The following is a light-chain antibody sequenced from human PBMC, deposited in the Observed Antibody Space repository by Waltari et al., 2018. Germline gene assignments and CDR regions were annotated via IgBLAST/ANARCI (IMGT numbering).Light chain of an antibody. Sequence: IVLTQSPGTLSLSPGERATLSCRASQSVSIYLAWYQQKPGQAPRLLIYHTSTRATGIPDRFSGRGSGTDFSLTISGLEPEEFAVYYCQHYKSLPVSFGQGTRVEIK. CDR2: HTS. CDR3: QHYKSLPVS. J-gene: IGKJ1*01. CDR1: QSVSIY. V-gene: IGKV3-20*01.